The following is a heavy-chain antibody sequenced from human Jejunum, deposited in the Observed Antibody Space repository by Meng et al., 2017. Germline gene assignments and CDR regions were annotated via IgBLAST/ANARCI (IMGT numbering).Heavy chain of an antibody. Sequence: GGSLRLSCAASGFTFSGYVMGWVRQAPGKGLEWVSSITTGGEYTYYADSVKGRYTISRDNSMHTVFLQMNSLRVDDTAVYYCARGVTSGTTYSAYQIWGQGTTVTVSS. CDR1: GFTFSGYV. J-gene: IGHJ3*02. V-gene: IGHV3-23*01. CDR2: ITTGGEYT. D-gene: IGHD1-26*01. CDR3: ARGVTSGTTYSAYQI.